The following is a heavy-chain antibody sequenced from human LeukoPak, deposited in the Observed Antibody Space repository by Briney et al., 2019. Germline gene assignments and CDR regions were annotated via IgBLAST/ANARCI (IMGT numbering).Heavy chain of an antibody. Sequence: GASVKVSCKASGYTFTGYYMHWVRQAPGQGPEWMGWINPNSGGTNYAQKFQGRVTMTRDTSISTAYMELSRLRSDDTAVYYCARDKTPYIHSSGYGVWFDPWGQGTLVTVSS. CDR1: GYTFTGYY. J-gene: IGHJ5*02. D-gene: IGHD3-22*01. V-gene: IGHV1-2*02. CDR2: INPNSGGT. CDR3: ARDKTPYIHSSGYGVWFDP.